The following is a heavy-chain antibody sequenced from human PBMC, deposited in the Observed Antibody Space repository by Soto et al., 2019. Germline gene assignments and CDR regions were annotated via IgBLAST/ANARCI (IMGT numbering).Heavy chain of an antibody. CDR1: GYTFTSYY. D-gene: IGHD5-18*01. CDR3: ARDGRDTSMVPDFDY. CDR2: INPSGGST. V-gene: IGHV1-46*01. J-gene: IGHJ4*02. Sequence: QVQLVQSGAEVKKPGASVKVSCKASGYTFTSYYMHWVRQAPGQGLEWMGIINPSGGSTSDAQKFQGRVTRTRDTSTSTVYMELSSLRSEDTAVYYCARDGRDTSMVPDFDYWGQGTLVTVSS.